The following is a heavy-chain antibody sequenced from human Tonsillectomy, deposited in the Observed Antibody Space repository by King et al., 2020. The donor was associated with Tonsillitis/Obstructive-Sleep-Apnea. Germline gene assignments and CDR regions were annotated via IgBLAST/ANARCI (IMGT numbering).Heavy chain of an antibody. Sequence: VQLQESGPGLVKPSETLSLTCTVSGGSISSYYWSWIRQPPGKGLEWIGYIYYSGSTNYNPSLKSRVTISVYTSKNQFSLKLSSVTAADTAVYYCARAEVELATINAFDIWGQGTMVTVSS. J-gene: IGHJ3*02. CDR1: GGSISSYY. D-gene: IGHD5-24*01. CDR2: IYYSGST. V-gene: IGHV4-59*01. CDR3: ARAEVELATINAFDI.